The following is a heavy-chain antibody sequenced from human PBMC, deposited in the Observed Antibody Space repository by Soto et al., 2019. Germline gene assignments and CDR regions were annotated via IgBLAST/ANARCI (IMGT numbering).Heavy chain of an antibody. CDR2: IYSGGAI. D-gene: IGHD1-26*01. V-gene: IGHV3-53*02. CDR3: ARGVPGSPFAN. Sequence: EVQLVETGGGLIQPGGSLRLSCAASGFTVSTNYMSWVRQAPGKGLEWVSVIYSGGAIHYGDSVKGRFTISRDNSKSTLYLQMNSLRAEDTGVYYCARGVPGSPFANWGQGALVIVSS. CDR1: GFTVSTNY. J-gene: IGHJ4*02.